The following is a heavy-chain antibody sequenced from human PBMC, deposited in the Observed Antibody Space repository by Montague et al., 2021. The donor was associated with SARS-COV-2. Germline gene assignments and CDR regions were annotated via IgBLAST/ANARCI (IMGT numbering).Heavy chain of an antibody. V-gene: IGHV5-51*01. J-gene: IGHJ3*01. CDR2: IYPGDSDT. Sequence: QSVAEVKTPGESLKISCKGSGYTFTSYWIGWVRQMPGRGLEWMGVIYPGDSDTRYSPSFQGQVTISADKSISTAYLQWSSLKASHTAMYYCVSRTGAFDVWGQGTMVTVSS. D-gene: IGHD3/OR15-3a*01. CDR1: GYTFTSYW. CDR3: VSRTGAFDV.